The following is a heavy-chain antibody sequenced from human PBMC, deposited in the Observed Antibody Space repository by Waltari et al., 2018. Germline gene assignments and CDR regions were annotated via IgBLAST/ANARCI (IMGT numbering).Heavy chain of an antibody. CDR1: GFTFSSYS. D-gene: IGHD2-2*01. J-gene: IGHJ6*03. CDR2: ISSSSSTI. Sequence: EVQLVESGGGLVQPGGSLRLSCAASGFTFSSYSMNWVRQAPGKGLEWGSYISSSSSTIYYADSVKGRFTISRDNAKNSLYLQMNSLRAEDTAVYYCARVVVPAAGYYYMDVWGKGTTVTISS. CDR3: ARVVVPAAGYYYMDV. V-gene: IGHV3-48*04.